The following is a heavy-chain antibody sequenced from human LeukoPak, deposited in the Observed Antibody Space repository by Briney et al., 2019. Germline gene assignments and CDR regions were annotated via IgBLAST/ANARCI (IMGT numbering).Heavy chain of an antibody. CDR3: APRGNYYDSSGYYFT. Sequence: GGSLRLSCAASGFTFSSYGMHWVRQAPGKGLEWVAFIRYDGSNKYYADSVKGRFTISRDNSKNTLYLQMNSLRAEDTAVYYCAPRGNYYDSSGYYFTWGQGTLVTVSS. D-gene: IGHD3-22*01. CDR1: GFTFSSYG. CDR2: IRYDGSNK. J-gene: IGHJ5*02. V-gene: IGHV3-30*02.